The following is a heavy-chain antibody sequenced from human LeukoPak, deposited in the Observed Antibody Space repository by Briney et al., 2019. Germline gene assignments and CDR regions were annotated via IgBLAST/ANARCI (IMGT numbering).Heavy chain of an antibody. V-gene: IGHV4-59*08. D-gene: IGHD3-22*01. CDR2: IYYSGST. J-gene: IGHJ4*02. CDR3: ARHADSDYYDSSGYFDY. Sequence: SETLSLTCTVSGGSISSYYWSWIRQPPGKGLEWIGYIYYSGSTNYNPSLKSRVTISVDTSKNQFSLKLSSVTAADTAVYYCARHADSDYYDSSGYFDYWGQGTLVTVSS. CDR1: GGSISSYY.